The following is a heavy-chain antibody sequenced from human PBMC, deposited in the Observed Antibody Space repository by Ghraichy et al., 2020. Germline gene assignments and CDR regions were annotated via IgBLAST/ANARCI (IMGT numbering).Heavy chain of an antibody. D-gene: IGHD6-25*01. J-gene: IGHJ4*02. CDR1: GVSVGNNY. CDR3: ARDGQRLGG. V-gene: IGHV3-53*01. CDR2: IYSDGTT. Sequence: GGSLRLSCAASGVSVGNNYMKWVRQAPGKGLEWVSLIYSDGTTDYADSMKGRFTISRDNSKNTLYLQMNSLRVEDTAVYYCARDGQRLGGWGQGTLVTVSS.